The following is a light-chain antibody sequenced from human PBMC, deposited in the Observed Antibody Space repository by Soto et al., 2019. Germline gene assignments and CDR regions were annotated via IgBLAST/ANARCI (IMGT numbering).Light chain of an antibody. V-gene: IGKV3-15*01. CDR1: QSVSTN. J-gene: IGKJ1*01. CDR2: GAS. Sequence: EVVLTQSPATLSVSPGERATLSCRASQSVSTNLAWYEQKPGQAPRLLISGASTMATGTPARFSGSGSGIEFTLTISNLQSEEFAVYYCQQYHNWWTFGQGTKVEIQ. CDR3: QQYHNWWT.